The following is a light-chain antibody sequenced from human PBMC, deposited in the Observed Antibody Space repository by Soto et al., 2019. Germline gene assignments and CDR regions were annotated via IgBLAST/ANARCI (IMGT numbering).Light chain of an antibody. CDR1: SSNIGAGFD. CDR2: AND. J-gene: IGLJ3*02. Sequence: QSVLTQPPSVSGAPGQRLTISCAGTSSNIGAGFDVHWYQQLPGTAPKLLIYANDDRPSGVPDRFSGSTSGTSASLAITGLQAEDAADYYCQSYDSSLSGAWVFGGGTKVTVL. CDR3: QSYDSSLSGAWV. V-gene: IGLV1-40*01.